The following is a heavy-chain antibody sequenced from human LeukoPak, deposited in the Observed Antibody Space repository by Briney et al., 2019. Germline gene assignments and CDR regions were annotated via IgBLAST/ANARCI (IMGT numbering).Heavy chain of an antibody. CDR1: GFTFSSYG. CDR2: ISGSGGST. Sequence: QAGGSLRLSCAASGFTFSSYGMSWVRQAPGKGLEWVSAISGSGGSTYYADSVKGRFTISRDNSKNTLYLQMNSLRAEDTAVYYCAKDGSSGCSNYWGQGTLVTVSS. D-gene: IGHD6-19*01. V-gene: IGHV3-23*01. CDR3: AKDGSSGCSNY. J-gene: IGHJ4*02.